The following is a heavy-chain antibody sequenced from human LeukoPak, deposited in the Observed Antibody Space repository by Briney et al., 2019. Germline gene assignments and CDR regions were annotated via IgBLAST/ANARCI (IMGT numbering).Heavy chain of an antibody. CDR1: GFTFSDYS. D-gene: IGHD3-10*01. V-gene: IGHV3-48*01. J-gene: IGHJ6*02. CDR2: IGIDSGNT. CDR3: AKDLGYYGSGSYYNVAGMDV. Sequence: GGSLRLSCAASGFTFSDYSMNWVRQAPGKGLEWISYIGIDSGNTNYADSVKGRFTISRDNSKNTLYLQMNSLRAEDTAVYYCAKDLGYYGSGSYYNVAGMDVWGQGTTVTVSS.